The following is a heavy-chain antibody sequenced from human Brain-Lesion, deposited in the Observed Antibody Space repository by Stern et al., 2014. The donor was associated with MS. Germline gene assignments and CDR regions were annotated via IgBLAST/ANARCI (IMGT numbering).Heavy chain of an antibody. V-gene: IGHV3-9*01. CDR3: AKGRSPYYYYGMDV. J-gene: IGHJ6*02. D-gene: IGHD3-3*01. Sequence: QLVEPGGGLVQPGRSLRLSCAASGFTFEAYGMPWVRPAPGKGLEWVPGISWNSDSIAYSDSVKGRFTISRDNAKHSLYLQMNSLRTEDTALYYCAKGRSPYYYYGMDVWGQGTTVTVSS. CDR2: ISWNSDSI. CDR1: GFTFEAYG.